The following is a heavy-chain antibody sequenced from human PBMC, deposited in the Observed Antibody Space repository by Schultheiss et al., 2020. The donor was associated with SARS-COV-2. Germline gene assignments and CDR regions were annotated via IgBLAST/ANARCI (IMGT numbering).Heavy chain of an antibody. CDR1: GFTFSDYY. J-gene: IGHJ6*02. D-gene: IGHD2-21*02. Sequence: GGSLRLSCAASGFTFSDYYMSWIRQAPGKGLEWVSAISSSSSYIYYADSVKGRFTISRDNAKNSLYLQMNSLRAEDTAVYYCAREMVVTAPWGMDVWGQGTTVTVSS. CDR2: ISSSSSYI. V-gene: IGHV3-11*05. CDR3: AREMVVTAPWGMDV.